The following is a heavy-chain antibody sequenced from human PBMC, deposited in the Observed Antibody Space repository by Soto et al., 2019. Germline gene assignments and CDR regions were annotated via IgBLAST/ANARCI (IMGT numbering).Heavy chain of an antibody. CDR2: ISGSGGST. D-gene: IGHD5-12*01. CDR3: AKEGYDFCYYDYGMDV. V-gene: IGHV3-23*01. CDR1: GFTFSSYA. Sequence: GGSLRVSCAVSGFTFSSYAMSWVRQAPGKGLEWVSAISGSGGSTYYADSVKGRFTISRDNSKNTLYLQMNSLRAEDTAVYYCAKEGYDFCYYDYGMDVWGQGTTVTVSS. J-gene: IGHJ6*02.